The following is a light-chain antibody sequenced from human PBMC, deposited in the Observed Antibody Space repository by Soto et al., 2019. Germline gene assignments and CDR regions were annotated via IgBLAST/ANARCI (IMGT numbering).Light chain of an antibody. V-gene: IGKV1-6*01. Sequence: AIQMTQSPSSLSASVGDRVTITCRASQAIRNDLSWYQQKPGKAPNLLIYGASTLQSGVPSRFSGSGYGPHFTLTVSSLQPEDFATYYCLQDNNWPWTFGQGTKVEI. CDR3: LQDNNWPWT. CDR1: QAIRND. CDR2: GAS. J-gene: IGKJ1*01.